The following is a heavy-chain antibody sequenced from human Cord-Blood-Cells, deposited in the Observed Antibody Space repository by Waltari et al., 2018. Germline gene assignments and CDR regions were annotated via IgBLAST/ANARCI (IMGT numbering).Heavy chain of an antibody. D-gene: IGHD7-27*01. CDR3: AKTGDLYYFDY. CDR2: INQSGST. CDR1: GGSFRGYY. J-gene: IGHJ4*02. V-gene: IGHV4-34*01. Sequence: QVQLQQWGAGLLKPSETLSLTCAVYGGSFRGYYWSWIRQPPGKGQEWIGEINQSGSTNSNPSLKSRVTISVDTSKNQFSLKLSSVTAADTAVYYCAKTGDLYYFDYWGQGTLVTVSS.